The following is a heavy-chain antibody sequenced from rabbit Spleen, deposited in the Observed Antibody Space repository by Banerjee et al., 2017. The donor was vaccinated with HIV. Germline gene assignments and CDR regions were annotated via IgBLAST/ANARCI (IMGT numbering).Heavy chain of an antibody. CDR2: IYTGSGGSP. V-gene: IGHV1S40*01. D-gene: IGHD8-1*01. CDR1: GFSFSSSYY. Sequence: QSLEESGGDLVKPGASLTLTCTASGFSFSSSYYMCWVRQAPGKGLEWIACIYTGSGGSPYYAGWAKGRLTISKTSSTTVTLQMTSLTAADTATYFCARDAGTSFSTYGMDLWGQGTLVTVS. CDR3: ARDAGTSFSTYGMDL. J-gene: IGHJ6*01.